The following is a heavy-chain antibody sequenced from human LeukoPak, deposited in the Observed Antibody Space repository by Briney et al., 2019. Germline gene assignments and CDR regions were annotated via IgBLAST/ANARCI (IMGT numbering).Heavy chain of an antibody. CDR3: ARGYSSGWTDY. V-gene: IGHV4-34*01. Sequence: SETLSLTCAVYGGSFSGYYWSWIRQPPGKGLEWIGEIYHSGSTNYNPSLKSRVTISVDKSKDQFSLKLSSVTAADTAVYYCARGYSSGWTDYWGQGTLVTVSS. CDR2: IYHSGST. CDR1: GGSFSGYY. J-gene: IGHJ4*02. D-gene: IGHD6-19*01.